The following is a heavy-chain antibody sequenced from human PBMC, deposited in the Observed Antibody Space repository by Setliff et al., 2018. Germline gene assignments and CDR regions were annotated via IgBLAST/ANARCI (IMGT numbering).Heavy chain of an antibody. D-gene: IGHD2-15*01. CDR1: GYIFTRYR. J-gene: IGHJ4*02. Sequence: ASVKVSCKASGYIFTRYRITWVRQSPGQGLEWMGWISTRNDDTGYAQKFKGRVTLTTDTSTSTAYMELRSLRSDDTAVYYCARDRPMVVVADNLALFDYWGQGTLVTVSS. CDR2: ISTRNDDT. V-gene: IGHV1-18*01. CDR3: ARDRPMVVVADNLALFDY.